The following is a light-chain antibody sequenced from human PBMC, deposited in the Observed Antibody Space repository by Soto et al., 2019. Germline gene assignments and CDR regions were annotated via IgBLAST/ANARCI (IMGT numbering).Light chain of an antibody. CDR1: QSVSSNY. Sequence: EIVLTQSPGTLSLSPGERATLSCWASQSVSSNYLAWYQQKPGQAPRLLIYGASSRATGIPDRFSGSGSGTDFALTISRLEPEDFAVYYRQQYGSSPRTSVQGTKLDIK. V-gene: IGKV3-20*01. CDR3: QQYGSSPRT. CDR2: GAS. J-gene: IGKJ1*01.